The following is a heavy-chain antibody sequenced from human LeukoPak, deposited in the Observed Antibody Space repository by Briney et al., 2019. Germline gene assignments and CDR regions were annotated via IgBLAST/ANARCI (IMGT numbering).Heavy chain of an antibody. V-gene: IGHV3-74*01. Sequence: GGSLRLSCAASGFTFSSYWMHWVRQAPGKGLVWVSRINSDGSSTSYADSVKGRFTISRDNAKNTLYLQMNSLRAEDTDVYYCARSIVGATSWVDGFDIWGQGTMVTVSS. CDR1: GFTFSSYW. D-gene: IGHD1-26*01. J-gene: IGHJ3*02. CDR3: ARSIVGATSWVDGFDI. CDR2: INSDGSST.